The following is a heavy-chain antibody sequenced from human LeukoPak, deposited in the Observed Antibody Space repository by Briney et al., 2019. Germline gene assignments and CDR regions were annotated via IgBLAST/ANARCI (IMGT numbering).Heavy chain of an antibody. CDR2: VNAKGDVT. Sequence: GGSLRLSCSASGFAFRNYGMAWVRQAPGKGLDFVSAVNAKGDVTFYADSVKGRFTMSRDSSKNTLYLQMNSLRAEDTAVYFCAKEKGDGLPFDYWGQGTLITGSS. J-gene: IGHJ4*02. D-gene: IGHD5-24*01. CDR1: GFAFRNYG. CDR3: AKEKGDGLPFDY. V-gene: IGHV3-23*01.